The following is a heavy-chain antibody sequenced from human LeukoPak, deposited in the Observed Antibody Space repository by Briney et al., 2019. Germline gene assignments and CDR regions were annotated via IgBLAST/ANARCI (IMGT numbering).Heavy chain of an antibody. CDR3: ARDLGQYFNY. Sequence: SETRSLTCTVSGGSISDYYWSWIRQPPGKGLEWIGYIYYSGSTNYNPSLKSRVTISVDTSKNQFSLKLSSVTAADTAVYYCARDLGQYFNYWGQGILVTVSS. CDR2: IYYSGST. CDR1: GGSISDYY. D-gene: IGHD3-16*01. J-gene: IGHJ4*02. V-gene: IGHV4-59*01.